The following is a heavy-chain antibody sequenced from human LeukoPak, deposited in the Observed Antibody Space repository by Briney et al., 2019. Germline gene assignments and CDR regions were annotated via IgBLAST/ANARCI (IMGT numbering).Heavy chain of an antibody. V-gene: IGHV3-30*04. CDR1: GFTFSSYA. D-gene: IGHD1-26*01. J-gene: IGHJ3*02. CDR3: ARDFDGGSPLESDAFDI. CDR2: ISYDGSNK. Sequence: GGSLRLSCAASGFTFSSYAMHWVRQAPGKGLEWVAVISYDGSNKYYADSVKGRFTISRDNSKDTLYLQMNSLRAEDTAVYYCARDFDGGSPLESDAFDIWGQGTMVTVSS.